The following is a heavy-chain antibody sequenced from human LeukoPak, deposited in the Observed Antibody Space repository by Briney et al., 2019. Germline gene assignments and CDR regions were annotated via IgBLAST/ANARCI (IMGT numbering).Heavy chain of an antibody. Sequence: GRSLRLSCAASGFTFSYAMSGGRQAPGKGLEWVAAITGSGEHLYYADSVKGRFTVSRDNSKNPVYLQMNSLRGRETAVYYCAHWRGYSRSLYYFDYWGQGALVTVSS. CDR2: ITGSGEHL. CDR1: GFTFSYA. CDR3: AHWRGYSRSLYYFDY. D-gene: IGHD5-12*01. J-gene: IGHJ4*02. V-gene: IGHV3-23*01.